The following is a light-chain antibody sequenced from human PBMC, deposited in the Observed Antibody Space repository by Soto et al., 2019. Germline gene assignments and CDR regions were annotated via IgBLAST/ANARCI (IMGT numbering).Light chain of an antibody. Sequence: SYELTQPPSVSVSPGQTARITCSGDALPKQYAYWYQQKPGQAPVLVIYKDIERPSGIPERFSGSSSGTTVTLTISGVQAEDEADYYCQSADSSDTWVFGGGTKLTVL. CDR2: KDI. CDR1: ALPKQY. J-gene: IGLJ3*02. V-gene: IGLV3-25*03. CDR3: QSADSSDTWV.